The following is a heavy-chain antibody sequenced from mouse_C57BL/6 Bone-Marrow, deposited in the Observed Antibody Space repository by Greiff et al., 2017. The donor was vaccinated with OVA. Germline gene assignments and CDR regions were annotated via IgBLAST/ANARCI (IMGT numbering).Heavy chain of an antibody. Sequence: QVQLQQPGAELVKPGASVKLSCKASGYTFTSYWMQWVKQRPGQGLEWIGEIDPSDSYTNYNQKFKGKATLTVDPSSSTAYMQLSSLTSEDSAVYYCARGGYYSDLFAYWGQGTLVTVSA. V-gene: IGHV1-50*01. J-gene: IGHJ3*01. CDR2: IDPSDSYT. CDR1: GYTFTSYW. D-gene: IGHD2-13*01. CDR3: ARGGYYSDLFAY.